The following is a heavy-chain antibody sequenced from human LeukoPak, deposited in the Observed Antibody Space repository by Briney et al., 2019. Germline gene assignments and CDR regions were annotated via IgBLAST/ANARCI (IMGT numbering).Heavy chain of an antibody. CDR3: ARDHSSSWYVDY. Sequence: GGSLRLSCAASGFTFSSYSMDWVRQAPGKGLEWVSSISSSSSYIYYADSVKGRFTISRDNAKNSLYLQKNSLRAEDTAVYYCARDHSSSWYVDYWGQGTLVTVSS. D-gene: IGHD6-13*01. J-gene: IGHJ4*02. CDR1: GFTFSSYS. V-gene: IGHV3-21*01. CDR2: ISSSSSYI.